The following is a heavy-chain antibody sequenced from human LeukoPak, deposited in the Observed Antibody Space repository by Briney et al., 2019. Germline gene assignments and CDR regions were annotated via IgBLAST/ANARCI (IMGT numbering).Heavy chain of an antibody. V-gene: IGHV1-8*02. CDR3: ASGYYYDSSGRSRGFDY. J-gene: IGHJ4*02. CDR2: MNPNSGNT. D-gene: IGHD3-22*01. CDR1: GYTFTSYD. Sequence: GASVKVSCKASGYTFTSYDINWVRQATGQGLEWMGGMNPNSGNTGYAQKFQGRVTMTRDTSISTAYMELNRLRSDDTAVYYCASGYYYDSSGRSRGFDYWGQGTLVTVSS.